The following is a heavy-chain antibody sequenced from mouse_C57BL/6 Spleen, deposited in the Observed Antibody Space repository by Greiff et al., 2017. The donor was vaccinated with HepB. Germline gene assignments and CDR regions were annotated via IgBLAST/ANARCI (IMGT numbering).Heavy chain of an antibody. J-gene: IGHJ4*01. CDR1: GFTFSDYG. CDR2: ISSGSSTI. D-gene: IGHD4-1*01. V-gene: IGHV5-17*01. CDR3: ARSNWDVYYAMDY. Sequence: EVQLVESGGGLVKPGGSLKLSCAASGFTFSDYGMHWVRQAPEKGLEWVAYISSGSSTIYYADTVKGRFTISRDNAKNTLFLQMTSLRSEDTAMYYCARSNWDVYYAMDYWGQRTSVTVSS.